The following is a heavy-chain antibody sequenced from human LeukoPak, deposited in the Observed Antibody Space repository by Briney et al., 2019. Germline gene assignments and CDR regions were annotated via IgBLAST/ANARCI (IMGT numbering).Heavy chain of an antibody. CDR1: GYTFTGYY. J-gene: IGHJ4*02. CDR3: ARETHYYDSSGYRPIDY. V-gene: IGHV1-69*05. Sequence: ASVKVSCKASGYTFTGYYMHWVRQAPGQGLEWMGRIIPIFGTANYAQKFQGRVTITTDESTSTAYMELSSLRSEDTAVYYCARETHYYDSSGYRPIDYWGQGTLVTVSS. D-gene: IGHD3-22*01. CDR2: IIPIFGTA.